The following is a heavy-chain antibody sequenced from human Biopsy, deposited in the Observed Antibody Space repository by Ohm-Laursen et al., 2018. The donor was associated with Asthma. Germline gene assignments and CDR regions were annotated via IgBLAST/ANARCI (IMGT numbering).Heavy chain of an antibody. CDR1: GLSSSGYY. CDR3: ARGPEWSGLDI. V-gene: IGHV4-34*01. J-gene: IGHJ6*02. CDR2: SDHRGNT. Sequence: SETLSLTCIMYGLSSSGYYWTWIRQPPGKGLEWIGESDHRGNTNTNPTLKSRVTISKDKSANEFSLKMRSVTAADTAIYYCARGPEWSGLDIWGQGTTVTVSS. D-gene: IGHD3-3*01.